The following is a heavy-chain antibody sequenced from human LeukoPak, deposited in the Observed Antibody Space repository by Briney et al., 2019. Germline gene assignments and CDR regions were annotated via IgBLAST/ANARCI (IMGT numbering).Heavy chain of an antibody. D-gene: IGHD3-16*01. CDR3: ARDRYYVPDY. CDR1: GFSFSTSW. V-gene: IGHV3-74*01. CDR2: ITSDGRTT. Sequence: GGSLRLSCAASGFSFSTSWMHWFRQGPGRGLVWVSRITSDGRTTIYADSVKGRFSISRDNSKNTLFLQMNSLRADDTAVYYCARDRYYVPDYWGQGTLVTVSS. J-gene: IGHJ4*02.